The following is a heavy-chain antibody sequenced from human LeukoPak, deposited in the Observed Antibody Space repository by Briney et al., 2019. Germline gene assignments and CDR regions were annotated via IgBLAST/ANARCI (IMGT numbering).Heavy chain of an antibody. V-gene: IGHV3-73*01. CDR3: TTSAPVVVAAPQ. J-gene: IGHJ4*02. CDR2: IRSKANSYAT. D-gene: IGHD2-15*01. Sequence: GGSLRLSCAASGFTFSGSAMHWVRQASGKGLGWVGRIRSKANSYATAYAASVKGWFTISRDDSKNTAYLQMNSLKTEDTAVYYCTTSAPVVVAAPQWGQGTLVTVSS. CDR1: GFTFSGSA.